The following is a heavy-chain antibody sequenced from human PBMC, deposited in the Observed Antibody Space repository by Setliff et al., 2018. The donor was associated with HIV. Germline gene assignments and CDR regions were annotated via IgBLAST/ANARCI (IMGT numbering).Heavy chain of an antibody. CDR1: GGSISTDNW. V-gene: IGHV4-4*02. D-gene: IGHD6-13*01. J-gene: IGHJ4*02. CDR3: ARDLGSSWYFSH. Sequence: SETLSLTCAVSGGSISTDNWWNWVRQTPGKGLEWIGEISPSGRTNYNPSLKSRVTISVDSSKNQFSLKMTPVTAADTAVYYCARDLGSSWYFSHWGQGTLVTVSS. CDR2: ISPSGRT.